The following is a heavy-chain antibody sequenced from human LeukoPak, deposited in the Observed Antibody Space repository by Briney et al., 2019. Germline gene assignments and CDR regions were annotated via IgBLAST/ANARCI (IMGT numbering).Heavy chain of an antibody. J-gene: IGHJ4*02. CDR1: GFTFSSYV. D-gene: IGHD4-17*01. CDR2: ISGSGGST. CDR3: AKTHYGDYYCFDY. V-gene: IGHV3-23*01. Sequence: GGSLRLSCAASGFTFSSYVMSWVRQAPGKGLEWVSAISGSGGSTYYADSVKGRFTISRDNSKNTLYLQMNSLRAEDTAVYYCAKTHYGDYYCFDYWGQGTLVTVSS.